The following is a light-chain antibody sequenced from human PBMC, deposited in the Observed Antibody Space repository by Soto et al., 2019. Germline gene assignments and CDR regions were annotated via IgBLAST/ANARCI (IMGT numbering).Light chain of an antibody. CDR3: SSYAGSNYV. CDR1: SSDVGGHNY. CDR2: EVS. J-gene: IGLJ1*01. V-gene: IGLV2-8*01. Sequence: QSVLTQPPSASGSPGQSVTISCTGTSSDVGGHNYVSWYQQHPGKAPKLMIYEVSKRPSGVPDRFSGSKSGNTASLTVSGLQAEDEADYYCSSYAGSNYVFGTGTKVTVL.